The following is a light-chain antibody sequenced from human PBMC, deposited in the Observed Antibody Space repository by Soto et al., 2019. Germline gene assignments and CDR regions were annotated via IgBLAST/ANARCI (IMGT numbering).Light chain of an antibody. CDR2: GAS. Sequence: IVMTQSPDSLAVSLGERATINCKSSQRVLYIPNKKIYLAWYQQKPGQPPKLLIYGASTRASGVPDRFSGSGSGTDFTLTISSLQSEDVAVYYCHQYLGDPPRTFGQGTRVEIK. V-gene: IGKV4-1*01. CDR1: QRVLYIPNKKIY. J-gene: IGKJ1*01. CDR3: HQYLGDPPRT.